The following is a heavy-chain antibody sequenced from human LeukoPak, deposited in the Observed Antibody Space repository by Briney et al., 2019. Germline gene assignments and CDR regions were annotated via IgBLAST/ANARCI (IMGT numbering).Heavy chain of an antibody. J-gene: IGHJ4*02. V-gene: IGHV3-7*01. CDR2: IKQDGSEK. CDR1: GFTFSSYW. D-gene: IGHD3-22*01. CDR3: ARSGGDTVVVITPYYFDY. Sequence: PGGSLRLSYAASGFTFSSYWMSWVRQAPGKGLEWVANIKQDGSEKYYVDSVKGRFTISRDNAKNSLYLQMNSLRAEDTAVYYCARSGGDTVVVITPYYFDYWGQGTLVTVSS.